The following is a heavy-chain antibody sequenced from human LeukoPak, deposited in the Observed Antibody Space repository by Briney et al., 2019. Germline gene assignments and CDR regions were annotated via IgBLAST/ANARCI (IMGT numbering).Heavy chain of an antibody. Sequence: SETRSLTCTVSGYSISSGYYWGWIRQPPGKGLECIGSIYHSGSTYYNPSLKSRVTISVDTSKNQFSLKLSSVTAADTAVYYCARAPYFGREYSSSWFDYWGQGTLVTVSS. J-gene: IGHJ5*01. CDR1: GYSISSGYY. CDR3: ARAPYFGREYSSSWFDY. V-gene: IGHV4-38-2*02. D-gene: IGHD6-13*01. CDR2: IYHSGST.